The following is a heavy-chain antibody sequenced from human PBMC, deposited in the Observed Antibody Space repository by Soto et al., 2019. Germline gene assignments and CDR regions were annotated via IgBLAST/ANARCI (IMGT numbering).Heavy chain of an antibody. J-gene: IGHJ4*02. CDR3: AKDLLSPYCSGGSCYGDYFDS. D-gene: IGHD2-15*01. Sequence: GGSLRLSCAASGFTFSSYGMHWVRQAPGKGLEGGAVISDDGSNEYYADTVKCRFTISRDNSKNALYVQMNRLRAEDTAGYYVAKDLLSPYCSGGSCYGDYFDSWGQG. V-gene: IGHV3-30*18. CDR2: ISDDGSNE. CDR1: GFTFSSYG.